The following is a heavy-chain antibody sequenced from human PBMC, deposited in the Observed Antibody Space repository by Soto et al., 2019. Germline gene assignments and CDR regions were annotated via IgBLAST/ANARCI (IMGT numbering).Heavy chain of an antibody. D-gene: IGHD3-22*01. CDR3: AREDLISMRDYYFRY. Sequence: GGSLRLSCAVSGFTVSNNYMSWVRQAPGKGLEGVSVIYSGGYTAYGDSVKGRFTISRDNSKNTLYLQMNSLRADDTVVYYCAREDLISMRDYYFRYWGQGTQVTVSS. CDR1: GFTVSNNY. J-gene: IGHJ4*02. CDR2: IYSGGYT. V-gene: IGHV3-53*01.